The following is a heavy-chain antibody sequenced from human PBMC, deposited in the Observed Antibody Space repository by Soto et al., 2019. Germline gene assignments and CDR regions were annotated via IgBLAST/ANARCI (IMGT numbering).Heavy chain of an antibody. D-gene: IGHD3-16*01. J-gene: IGHJ4*02. CDR3: ARPIWDGYFDY. CDR1: GGSISSSSYY. CDR2: IYYSGST. V-gene: IGHV4-39*01. Sequence: SETLSLTCTVSGGSISSSSYYWGWIRQPPGKGLEWIGSIYYSGSTYYNPSLKSRVTISVDTSKNQFSLKLGSVTATDTAVYYCARPIWDGYFDYWGQGTLVTVSS.